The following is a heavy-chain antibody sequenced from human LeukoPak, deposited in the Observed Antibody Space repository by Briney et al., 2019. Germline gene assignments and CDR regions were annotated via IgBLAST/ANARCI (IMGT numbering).Heavy chain of an antibody. V-gene: IGHV1-2*02. J-gene: IGHJ4*02. Sequence: ASVKVSCKASGYTFTDYYMHWVRQAPGQGLEWMGWINPNSGGTNYAQKFRGRVTMTRDTSISTAYMELSRLRSDDTAVYYCARDEWFGEFHFDYWGQGTLVTVSS. CDR3: ARDEWFGEFHFDY. CDR2: INPNSGGT. CDR1: GYTFTDYY. D-gene: IGHD3-10*01.